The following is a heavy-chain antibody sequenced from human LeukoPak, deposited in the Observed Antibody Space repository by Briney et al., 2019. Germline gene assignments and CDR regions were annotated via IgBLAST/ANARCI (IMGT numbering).Heavy chain of an antibody. D-gene: IGHD3-10*01. CDR2: MNPNSGNT. J-gene: IGHJ4*02. Sequence: ASVKVSCKASGYTFTSYDINWVRQATGQGPEWMEWMNPNSGNTGYAQKFQGRVTMTRNTSISTAYMELSSLRSEDTAVYHCASTRLWFGELFPSFFDYWGQGTLVTVSS. CDR3: ASTRLWFGELFPSFFDY. CDR1: GYTFTSYD. V-gene: IGHV1-8*01.